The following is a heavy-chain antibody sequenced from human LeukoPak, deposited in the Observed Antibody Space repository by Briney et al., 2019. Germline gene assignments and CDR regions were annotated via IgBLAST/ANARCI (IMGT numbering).Heavy chain of an antibody. D-gene: IGHD1-26*01. V-gene: IGHV4-59*08. Sequence: SETLSLTCTVSGGSISSYYWSWIRQPPGKGLEWIGYIYYSGSTNYNPSLKSRVTISVDTSKNQFSLKLSSVTAADTAVYYCALRRGATYPNWFDPWGQGTLVTVSS. CDR3: ALRRGATYPNWFDP. CDR1: GGSISSYY. J-gene: IGHJ5*02. CDR2: IYYSGST.